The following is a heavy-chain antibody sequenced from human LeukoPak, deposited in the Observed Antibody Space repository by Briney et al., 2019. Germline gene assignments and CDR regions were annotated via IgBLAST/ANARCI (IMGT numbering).Heavy chain of an antibody. CDR2: VYYSGTTSGST. CDR3: ARHDFAFGEYPFDY. J-gene: IGHJ4*02. V-gene: IGHV4-59*08. CDR1: GASISVYY. Sequence: SETLSLTCTVSGASISVYYWSWIRQPPGKELEWIGYVYYSGTTSGSTKYNPSLKSRVTISGDTSKNQFSLKLSSVTAADTAVYYCARHDFAFGEYPFDYWGQGTLVTVSS. D-gene: IGHD3-10*01.